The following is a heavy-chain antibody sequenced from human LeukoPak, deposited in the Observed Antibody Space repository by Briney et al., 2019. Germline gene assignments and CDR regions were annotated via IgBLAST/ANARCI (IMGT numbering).Heavy chain of an antibody. CDR2: ISGSGGST. D-gene: IGHD5-18*01. CDR3: ATPGQLWYHTPDY. CDR1: GFTVSSNY. Sequence: GGSLRLSCAASGFTVSSNYMSWVRQAPGKGLEWVSAISGSGGSTYYADSVKGRFTISRDNFKNTLYLQMNSLRAEDTAVYYCATPGQLWYHTPDYWGQGTLVTVSS. V-gene: IGHV3-23*01. J-gene: IGHJ4*02.